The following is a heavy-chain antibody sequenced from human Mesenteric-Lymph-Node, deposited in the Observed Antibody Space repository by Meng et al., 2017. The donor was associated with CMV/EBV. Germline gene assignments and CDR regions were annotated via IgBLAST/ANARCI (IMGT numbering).Heavy chain of an antibody. CDR1: GYPFTTCW. CDR2: IYPGDSDT. V-gene: IGHV5-51*01. D-gene: IGHD6-19*01. CDR3: TRRVGRAVAGTHFDY. J-gene: IGHJ4*02. Sequence: SGYPFTTCWIGWVRQMPGKGLEWMGIIYPGDSDTRYSPSFQGQVTISADKSISTAYLQWSSLKASDTAIYYCTRRVGRAVAGTHFDYWGQGSLVTVSS.